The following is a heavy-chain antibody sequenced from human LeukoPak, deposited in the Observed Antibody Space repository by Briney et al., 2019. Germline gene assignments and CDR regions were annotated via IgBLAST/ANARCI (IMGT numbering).Heavy chain of an antibody. V-gene: IGHV3-64*01. CDR1: GFTFSSYA. D-gene: IGHD1-26*01. Sequence: GGSLRLSCAASGFTFSSYAMHWVRQAPGKGLEYVSAISSNGGSTYYANSVKGRFTISRDNSKNTLYLQMGSLRAEDMAVYYCARGATTADAFDIWSQGTMVTVSS. J-gene: IGHJ3*02. CDR2: ISSNGGST. CDR3: ARGATTADAFDI.